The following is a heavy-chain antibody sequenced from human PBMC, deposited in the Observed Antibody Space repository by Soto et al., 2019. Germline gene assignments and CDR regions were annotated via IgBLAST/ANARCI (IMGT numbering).Heavy chain of an antibody. Sequence: PSETLSLTCTVSGGSIRSYYWSWIRQPAGKPLEWIGRIYTSGSTNYNPSLKSRVTMSVDTSKNQFSLHLSSVTAADKAVYYCSRGSRGYCSGGSCSPHLLDTRGKGTLITLSS. V-gene: IGHV4-4*07. D-gene: IGHD2-15*01. CDR3: SRGSRGYCSGGSCSPHLLDT. CDR2: IYTSGST. CDR1: GGSIRSYY. J-gene: IGHJ4*02.